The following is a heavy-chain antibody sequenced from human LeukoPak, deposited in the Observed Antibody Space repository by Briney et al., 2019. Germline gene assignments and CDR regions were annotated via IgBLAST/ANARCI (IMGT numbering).Heavy chain of an antibody. CDR1: GFTFGSYA. J-gene: IGHJ4*02. CDR3: ARESDAALI. D-gene: IGHD6-6*01. CDR2: ISYDGSNK. Sequence: GGSLRLSCAASGFTFGSYAMHWVRQAPGKGLEWVAVISYDGSNKYYADSVKGRFTISRDNSKNTLYLQMNSLRAEDTAVYYCARESDAALIWGQGTLVTVSS. V-gene: IGHV3-30-3*01.